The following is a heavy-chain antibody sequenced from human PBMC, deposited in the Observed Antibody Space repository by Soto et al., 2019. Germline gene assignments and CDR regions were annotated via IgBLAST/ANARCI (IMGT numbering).Heavy chain of an antibody. V-gene: IGHV4-31*03. CDR3: ARYLRYSSGWTPGAWFDP. CDR1: GGSISSGGYY. D-gene: IGHD6-19*01. CDR2: IYYSGSS. Sequence: QVQLQESGPGLVKPSQTLSLTCTVSGGSISSGGYYWSWIRQHPGKGLEWIGYIYYSGSSYYNPSLKSRVTKSGVTSKSQFSLKLSSVTAAGTAVYYCARYLRYSSGWTPGAWFDPWGQGTLVTVSS. J-gene: IGHJ5*02.